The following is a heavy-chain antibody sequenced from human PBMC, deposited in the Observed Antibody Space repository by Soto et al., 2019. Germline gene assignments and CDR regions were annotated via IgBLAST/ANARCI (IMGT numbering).Heavy chain of an antibody. J-gene: IGHJ4*02. V-gene: IGHV1-18*01. Sequence: ASVKASCKASGYTFTSYGISWVRQAPGEELEWVGWISAYNGNTNYAQKLQGRVTMTTDTSTSTAYMELRSLRSDDTAVYYCATATEHSGSYLDVSCFDYWGQGTLVAVSS. D-gene: IGHD1-26*01. CDR1: GYTFTSYG. CDR2: ISAYNGNT. CDR3: ATATEHSGSYLDVSCFDY.